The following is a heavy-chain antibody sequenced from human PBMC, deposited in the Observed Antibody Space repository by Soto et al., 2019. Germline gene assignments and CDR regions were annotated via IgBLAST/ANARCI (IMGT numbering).Heavy chain of an antibody. J-gene: IGHJ5*02. V-gene: IGHV4-34*01. CDR3: GRMRVVGLRLSDP. CDR1: GGSFSGYY. Sequence: SETLSLTCAVYGGSFSGYYWSWIRQPPGKGLEWIGEINHSGSTNYNPSLKSRVTISVDTSKNQFSLKLSSVTAADTAVYYCGRMRVVGLRLSDPWGQGTLVTVS. D-gene: IGHD2-15*01. CDR2: INHSGST.